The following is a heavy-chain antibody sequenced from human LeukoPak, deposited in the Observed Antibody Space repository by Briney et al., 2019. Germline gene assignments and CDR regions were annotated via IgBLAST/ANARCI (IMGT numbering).Heavy chain of an antibody. CDR1: GFTFSGYS. CDR2: ISSSSSYI. V-gene: IGHV3-21*01. D-gene: IGHD6-19*01. J-gene: IGHJ4*02. Sequence: AGGSLRLSCAASGFTFSGYSMNWVRQAPGKGLEWVSSISSSSSYIYYADSVKGRFTISRDNAKNSLYLQMNSLRAEDTAVYYCAREQVFSKEQWLCDYWGQGTLVTVSS. CDR3: AREQVFSKEQWLCDY.